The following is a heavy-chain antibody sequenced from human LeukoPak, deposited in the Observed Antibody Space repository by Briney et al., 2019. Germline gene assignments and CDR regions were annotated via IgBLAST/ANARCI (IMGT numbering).Heavy chain of an antibody. CDR1: GYNFLTSW. CDR3: AVRSGNDDAYGF. J-gene: IGHJ3*01. V-gene: IGHV5-51*01. CDR2: IYPTDSDR. D-gene: IGHD1-1*01. Sequence: GESLKISCKTSGYNFLTSWIGWVREMPGRGLDWMGIIYPTDSDRRMSPPFEGQVTLSVDKSITTAYLEWFSVKPSDTAIYYCAVRSGNDDAYGFWGQGTMVTVSS.